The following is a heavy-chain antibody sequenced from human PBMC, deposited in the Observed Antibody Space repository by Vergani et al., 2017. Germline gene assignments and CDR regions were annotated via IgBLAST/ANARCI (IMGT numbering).Heavy chain of an antibody. Sequence: QLLESGGGLIQPGGSLRLSCAASGFTFNSYAMTWVRQAPGKGLEWVSGINNNGGSTTYADSVKGRFTISRDNSKNTQYLQMTDLRAEETATYYCAKVFGSTSCPYGGGAFEVWGHGTMVTVSS. J-gene: IGHJ3*01. CDR1: GFTFNSYA. CDR2: INNNGGST. V-gene: IGHV3-23*01. CDR3: AKVFGSTSCPYGGGAFEV. D-gene: IGHD2-2*01.